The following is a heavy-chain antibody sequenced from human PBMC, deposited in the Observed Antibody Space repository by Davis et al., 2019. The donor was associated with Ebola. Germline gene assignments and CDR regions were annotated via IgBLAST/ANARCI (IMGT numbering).Heavy chain of an antibody. V-gene: IGHV1-18*04. D-gene: IGHD1-1*01. J-gene: IGHJ4*02. CDR1: GYTFTTYG. Sequence: ASVKVSCKASGYTFTTYGISWVRQAPGQGLEWMGWISAYSGNTVYAQNFQGRVTMTTHTSTRTAYMDLRSLRSDDTAVYYCARAQFPTTGDHWGQGTLVTVSS. CDR3: ARAQFPTTGDH. CDR2: ISAYSGNT.